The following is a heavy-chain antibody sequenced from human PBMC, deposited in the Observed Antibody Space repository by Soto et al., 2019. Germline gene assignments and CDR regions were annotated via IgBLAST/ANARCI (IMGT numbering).Heavy chain of an antibody. Sequence: GASVKVSFKASGYTFTSYGISWLRQAPGQGLEWMGWISAYNGNTNYAQKLQGRVTMTTDTSTSTAYMELRSLRSDDTAVYYCAREEWELPYYYGMDVWGQGTTVTVSS. CDR2: ISAYNGNT. CDR1: GYTFTSYG. J-gene: IGHJ6*02. CDR3: AREEWELPYYYGMDV. D-gene: IGHD1-26*01. V-gene: IGHV1-18*04.